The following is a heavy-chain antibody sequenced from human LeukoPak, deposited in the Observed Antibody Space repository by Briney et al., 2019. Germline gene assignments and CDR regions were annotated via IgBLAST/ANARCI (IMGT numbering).Heavy chain of an antibody. Sequence: PSETLSLTCTVSGGSISSYYWSWIRQPPGKGLEWIGYIYYSGSTNYNPSLKSRVTISVDTSKNQFSLKLSSATAADTAVYYCARGPTFFYDSGGYPTRYYYFDYWGQGTLVTVSS. D-gene: IGHD3-22*01. V-gene: IGHV4-59*12. CDR2: IYYSGST. CDR1: GGSISSYY. J-gene: IGHJ4*02. CDR3: ARGPTFFYDSGGYPTRYYYFDY.